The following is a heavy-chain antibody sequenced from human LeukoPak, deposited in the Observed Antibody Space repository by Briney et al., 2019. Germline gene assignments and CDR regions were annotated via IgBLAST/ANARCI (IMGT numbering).Heavy chain of an antibody. J-gene: IGHJ4*02. CDR1: GFTFGDYA. V-gene: IGHV3-49*04. CDR2: IRSKAYSGTT. D-gene: IGHD3-10*01. Sequence: PGGSLRLSCTASGFTFGDYAMSWVRQAPGKGLEWVGFIRSKAYSGTTEYAAPVKGRFTISRDDSKSIAYLQMNSLKTEDTAVYYCTRVGYYYGSGSYYKRYFDYWGQGTLVTVSS. CDR3: TRVGYYYGSGSYYKRYFDY.